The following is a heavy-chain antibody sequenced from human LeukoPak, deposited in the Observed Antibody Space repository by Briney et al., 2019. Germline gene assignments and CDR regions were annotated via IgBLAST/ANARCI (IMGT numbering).Heavy chain of an antibody. V-gene: IGHV4-59*01. Sequence: SETLSLTCSVSAGSISRYYWSWIRQPPGKGLEWIGYIYYSGSTNYNPSLKSRVTMSLDTSRSQFSLRLSSVTAAHTAVYYCAREYHYYDTRGYYYFDYWGQGTLVTVSS. CDR2: IYYSGST. D-gene: IGHD3-22*01. CDR3: AREYHYYDTRGYYYFDY. CDR1: AGSISRYY. J-gene: IGHJ4*02.